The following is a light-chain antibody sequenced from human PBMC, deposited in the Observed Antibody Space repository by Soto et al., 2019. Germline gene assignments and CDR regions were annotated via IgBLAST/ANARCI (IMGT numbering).Light chain of an antibody. J-gene: IGKJ1*01. Sequence: EIVMTQSPATLSVSPGERATLSCRASQSVSSNLAWYQQKPGQAPRLLIYGASTRATGIPARFSGSGSGTEFTLTISSLQYEDFAVYYCQQYNNWPPGTFGQGTTVEIK. CDR1: QSVSSN. CDR2: GAS. V-gene: IGKV3-15*01. CDR3: QQYNNWPPGT.